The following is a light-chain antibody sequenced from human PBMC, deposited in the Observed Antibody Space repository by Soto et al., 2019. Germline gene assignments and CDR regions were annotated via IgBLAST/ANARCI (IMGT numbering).Light chain of an antibody. V-gene: IGKV3-11*01. CDR1: QSVSSY. J-gene: IGKJ2*01. CDR3: QQRSNWPPYT. CDR2: DAS. Sequence: EIVLTQSPATLSLSPGERATLSCRASQSVSSYLAWYQQKPGQAPRLLIYDASNRATGIPARFSGSGSGTDFTLTISSLEPEDFAVYYCQQRSNWPPYTFGPGTKLVIK.